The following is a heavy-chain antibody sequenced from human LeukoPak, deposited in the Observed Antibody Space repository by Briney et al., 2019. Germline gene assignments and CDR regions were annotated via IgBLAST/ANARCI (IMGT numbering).Heavy chain of an antibody. D-gene: IGHD6-19*01. CDR1: GGSISSYY. V-gene: IGHV4-59*12. CDR2: IYYSGST. CDR3: ARGRYSSGWFHDY. J-gene: IGHJ4*02. Sequence: SETLSLTCTVSGGSISSYYWSWIRQPPGKGLEWIGYIYYSGSTNYNPSLKSRVTISVDTSKNQFSLKLSSVTAADTAVYYCARGRYSSGWFHDYWGQGTLVTVSS.